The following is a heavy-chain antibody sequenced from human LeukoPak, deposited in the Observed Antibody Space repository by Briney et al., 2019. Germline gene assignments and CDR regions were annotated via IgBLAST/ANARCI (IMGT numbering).Heavy chain of an antibody. V-gene: IGHV1-18*01. J-gene: IGHJ4*02. CDR2: ISAYNGNT. CDR1: GYTFTSYG. Sequence: ASVKVSCKASGYTFTSYGIGWVRQAPGQGLEWMGWISAYNGNTNYAQKLQGRVTMTTDTSTSTAYMELRSLRSDDTAVYYCARDPTVTMIVVAPGYWGQGTLVTVSS. D-gene: IGHD3-22*01. CDR3: ARDPTVTMIVVAPGY.